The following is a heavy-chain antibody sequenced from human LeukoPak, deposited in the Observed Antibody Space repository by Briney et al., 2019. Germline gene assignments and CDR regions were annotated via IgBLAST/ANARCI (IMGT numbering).Heavy chain of an antibody. D-gene: IGHD1-26*01. J-gene: IGHJ4*02. V-gene: IGHV3-23*01. CDR2: LSGSGDTT. Sequence: PGGSLRLSCAASGFTFSSYWMSWVRQAPGKGLEWVSALSGSGDTTYYGDSERGRFTISRDNSKNTLYLQINSLRAEDTAVYFCAKDRVGAMLYFDLWGQGTLVTVSS. CDR3: AKDRVGAMLYFDL. CDR1: GFTFSSYW.